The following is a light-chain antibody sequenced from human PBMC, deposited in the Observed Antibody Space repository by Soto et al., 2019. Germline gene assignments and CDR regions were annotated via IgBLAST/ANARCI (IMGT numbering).Light chain of an antibody. J-gene: IGKJ4*01. CDR3: QQLNSYPRLT. CDR1: QGISSY. CDR2: AAS. Sequence: DIQLTQSPSFLSASVGDRVTITCRASQGISSYLAWYQQKPGKAPKLLIYAASTLRSGVPSRFSGSGSGTEFTLTISSLQPEDSATYYCQQLNSYPRLTFGGGTKVEMK. V-gene: IGKV1-9*01.